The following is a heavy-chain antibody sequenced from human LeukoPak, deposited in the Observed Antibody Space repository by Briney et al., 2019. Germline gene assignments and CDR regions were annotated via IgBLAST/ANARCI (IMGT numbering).Heavy chain of an antibody. CDR2: IYYSGST. J-gene: IGHJ4*02. V-gene: IGHV4-59*01. Sequence: PSETLSLTCTVSGGSISSYYWSWIRQPPGRGLEWMGYIYYSGSTNYNPSLKSRVTISVDTSKNQFSLKLSSVTAADTAVYYCARASTTMVRGVDYWGQGTLVTVSS. CDR3: ARASTTMVRGVDY. D-gene: IGHD3-10*01. CDR1: GGSISSYY.